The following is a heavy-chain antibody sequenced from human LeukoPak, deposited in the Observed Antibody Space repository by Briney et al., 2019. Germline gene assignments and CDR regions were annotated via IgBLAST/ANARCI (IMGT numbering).Heavy chain of an antibody. CDR2: VYYSGST. J-gene: IGHJ5*02. CDR3: SRRKADWRLNLTPNWFDP. CDR1: GGSISSSSYY. D-gene: IGHD2-21*01. V-gene: IGHV4-39*01. Sequence: PSETLSLTCTVSGGSISSSSYYWGWIRQPPGKGLEWIGSVYYSGSTYYNPSLKSRVTISVDTSKSQFSLKLSSVTAADTAVYYCSRRKADWRLNLTPNWFDPWGQGTLVTVSS.